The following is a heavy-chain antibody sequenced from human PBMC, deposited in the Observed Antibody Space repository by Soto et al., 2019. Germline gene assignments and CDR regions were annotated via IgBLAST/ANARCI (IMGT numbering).Heavy chain of an antibody. CDR3: ARDRMYSSSWYSY. J-gene: IGHJ4*02. CDR2: ISSSGSTI. Sequence: GGSLRLSCAASGFTFSDYYMSWIRQAPGKGLDWVSYISSSGSTIYYADSVKGRFTVSRDNAKNSLYLQMNSLRAEDTAMYYCARDRMYSSSWYSYWGQGTLVTVSS. CDR1: GFTFSDYY. V-gene: IGHV3-11*01. D-gene: IGHD6-13*01.